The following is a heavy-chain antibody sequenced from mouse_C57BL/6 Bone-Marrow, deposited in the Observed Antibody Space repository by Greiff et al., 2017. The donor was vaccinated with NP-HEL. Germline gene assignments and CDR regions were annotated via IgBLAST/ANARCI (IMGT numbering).Heavy chain of an antibody. V-gene: IGHV5-12*01. CDR1: GFTFSDYY. CDR3: ARQLYDGYPPFAY. J-gene: IGHJ3*01. CDR2: ISNGGGST. D-gene: IGHD2-3*01. Sequence: EVQVVESGGGLVQPGGSLKLSCAASGFTFSDYYMYWVRQTPEKRLEWVAYISNGGGSTYYPDTVKGRFTISRDNAKNTLYLQMSRLKSEDTAMYYCARQLYDGYPPFAYWGQGTLVTVSA.